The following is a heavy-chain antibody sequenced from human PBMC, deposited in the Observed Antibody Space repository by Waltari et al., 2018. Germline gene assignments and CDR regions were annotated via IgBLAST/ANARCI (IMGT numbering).Heavy chain of an antibody. CDR1: GFRFSKSA. Sequence: QLVESGGGLVQPGGSLRLSGSASGFRFSKSALHWVRQAPGKGLEYVSTISSNGGNTYYADSVKDRFTISRDNSKNSLYLQMSNLRPEDTALYYCVKGKEVAGNDSWGQGAPVTVSS. CDR3: VKGKEVAGNDS. V-gene: IGHV3-64D*08. J-gene: IGHJ4*02. D-gene: IGHD6-19*01. CDR2: ISSNGGNT.